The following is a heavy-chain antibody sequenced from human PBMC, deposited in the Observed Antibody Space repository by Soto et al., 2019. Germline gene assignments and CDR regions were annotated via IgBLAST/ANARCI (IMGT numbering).Heavy chain of an antibody. Sequence: AETPSLTCAVSGGSFTSNNWWTWVRQPPGQGLEWIGEIYRTGSTNYNPSLKSRVTISLDKSENQFSLKVTSLTVADTAVYYCASRDPGTSVDYWGQGTLVTVSS. V-gene: IGHV4-4*02. CDR3: ASRDPGTSVDY. CDR1: GGSFTSNNW. CDR2: IYRTGST. J-gene: IGHJ4*02. D-gene: IGHD1-7*01.